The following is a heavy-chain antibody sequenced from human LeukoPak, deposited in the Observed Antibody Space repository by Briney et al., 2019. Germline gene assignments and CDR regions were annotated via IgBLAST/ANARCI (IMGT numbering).Heavy chain of an antibody. CDR3: ARGIVAVPAAMNSGAFDI. D-gene: IGHD2-2*01. CDR2: IWYDGSNK. J-gene: IGHJ3*02. V-gene: IGHV3-33*01. Sequence: PGGSLRLSCAASGFTFSSYGMHWVRQAPGKGLEWVAVIWYDGSNKYYADSVKGRFTISRDNSKNTLYLQMNSLRAEDTAVYYCARGIVAVPAAMNSGAFDIWGQGTMVTVSS. CDR1: GFTFSSYG.